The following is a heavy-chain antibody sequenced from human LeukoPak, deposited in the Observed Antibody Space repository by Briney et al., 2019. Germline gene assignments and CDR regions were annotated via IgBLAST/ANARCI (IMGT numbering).Heavy chain of an antibody. V-gene: IGHV4-34*01. J-gene: IGHJ6*03. CDR2: INHSGST. Sequence: SETLSLTCAVYGGSFSGYYWSWLRQPPGKGLEWIGEINHSGSTNYNPSLKSRVTISVDTSKNQFSLKLSSVTAADTAVYYCASRSPPSYYYYMDVWGKGTTVTVSS. CDR3: ASRSPPSYYYYMDV. CDR1: GGSFSGYY.